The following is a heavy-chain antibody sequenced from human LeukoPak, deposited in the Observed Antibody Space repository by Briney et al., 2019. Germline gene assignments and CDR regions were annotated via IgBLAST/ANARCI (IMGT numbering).Heavy chain of an antibody. CDR3: ARYFRYCSSTSCYEGGDY. V-gene: IGHV1-2*02. J-gene: IGHJ4*02. D-gene: IGHD2-2*01. CDR1: GYTFTGYY. Sequence: ASVKVSCKASGYTFTGYYMHWVRQAPGQGLEWMGWINPNSGGTNYAQKFQGRVTMTRDTSISTACMELSRLRSDDTAVYYCARYFRYCSSTSCYEGGDYWGQGTLVTVSS. CDR2: INPNSGGT.